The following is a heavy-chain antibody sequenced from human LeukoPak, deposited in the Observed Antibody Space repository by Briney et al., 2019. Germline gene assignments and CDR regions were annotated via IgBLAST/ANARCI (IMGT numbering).Heavy chain of an antibody. CDR3: ASTGYSSGWYPRYCFDY. Sequence: SETLSLTCTVSGGSISSYYWSWIRQPPGKGLEWIGYIYYSGSTNYNPSLKSRVTISVDTSKNQFSLKLSSVTAADTAVYYCASTGYSSGWYPRYCFDYWGQGTLVTVSS. V-gene: IGHV4-59*01. CDR2: IYYSGST. D-gene: IGHD6-19*01. J-gene: IGHJ4*02. CDR1: GGSISSYY.